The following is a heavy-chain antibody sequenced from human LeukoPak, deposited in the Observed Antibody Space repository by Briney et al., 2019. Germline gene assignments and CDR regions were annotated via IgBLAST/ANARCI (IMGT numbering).Heavy chain of an antibody. CDR2: IIPIFGTA. CDR3: ARAYSSGWYNSFDI. Sequence: GASVKVSCKASGGTFSSYAISWVRQAPGQGLEWMGGIIPIFGTANYAQKFQGRVTTTADKSTSTAYMELSSLRSEDTAVYYCARAYSSGWYNSFDIWGQGTMVTVSS. D-gene: IGHD6-19*01. CDR1: GGTFSSYA. V-gene: IGHV1-69*06. J-gene: IGHJ3*02.